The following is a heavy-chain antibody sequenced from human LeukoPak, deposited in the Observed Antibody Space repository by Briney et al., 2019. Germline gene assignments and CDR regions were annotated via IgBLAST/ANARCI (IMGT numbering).Heavy chain of an antibody. V-gene: IGHV4-59*08. CDR2: IYYTGTT. D-gene: IGHD7-27*01. Sequence: SETLSLTCTVSGGSVSGYYWIWVRQPPGKGLEWLGYIYYTGTTSYNRSLKSRVTISTDTSKSQFSLKLSSVTAADTAVYYCVSRLGRNYYALDVWGQGTTVTVSS. CDR1: GGSVSGYY. J-gene: IGHJ6*02. CDR3: VSRLGRNYYALDV.